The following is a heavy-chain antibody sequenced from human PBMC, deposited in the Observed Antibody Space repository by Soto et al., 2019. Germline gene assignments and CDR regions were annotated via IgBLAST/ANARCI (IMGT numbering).Heavy chain of an antibody. CDR1: GFPFSSYY. D-gene: IGHD3-3*01. CDR3: ARNWDYDFWSGYYTLDY. V-gene: IGHV1-46*01. J-gene: IGHJ4*02. Sequence: ASVKVSCKATGFPFSSYYLHWVRQAPGQGLEWMGGMNPNNGNTTNIEKFQGRVAITRYMSTSTAYLELSNLRSEDTAVYYCARNWDYDFWSGYYTLDYWGQGTLVTVSS. CDR2: MNPNNGNT.